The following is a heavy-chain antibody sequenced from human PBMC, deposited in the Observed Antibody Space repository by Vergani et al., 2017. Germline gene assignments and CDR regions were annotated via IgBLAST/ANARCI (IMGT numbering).Heavy chain of an antibody. V-gene: IGHV1-69*01. D-gene: IGHD5-12*01. J-gene: IGHJ6*03. CDR1: GGTFSSYA. CDR2: IIPIFGKA. Sequence: QVQLVQSGAEVKKPGSSVKVSCKASGGTFSSYAISWVRQAPGQGLEWMGGIIPIFGKANYAQKFQGRVTITADESTNTAYMEMTSLKSEDTAVYYCARIGLEWLPFFVMDVWGKGTTVTVSS. CDR3: ARIGLEWLPFFVMDV.